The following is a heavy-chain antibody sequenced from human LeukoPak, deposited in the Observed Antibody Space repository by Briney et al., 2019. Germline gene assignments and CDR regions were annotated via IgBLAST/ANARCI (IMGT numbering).Heavy chain of an antibody. CDR3: VRGVGSTTEDF. Sequence: GASVKVSCKASGGTLTNSALSWVRQAPGQGLEWMGRIIPVAALIHYAQKFQGRATISADTSTDTAYMELTSLRPEDTAVYYCVRGVGSTTEDFWGQGTLVTVSS. CDR2: IIPVAALI. D-gene: IGHD3-3*01. J-gene: IGHJ4*02. CDR1: GGTLTNSA. V-gene: IGHV1-69*04.